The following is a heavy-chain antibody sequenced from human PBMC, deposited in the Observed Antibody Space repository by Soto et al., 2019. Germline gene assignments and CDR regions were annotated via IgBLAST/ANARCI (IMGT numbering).Heavy chain of an antibody. D-gene: IGHD4-17*01. CDR1: GFTFSNAW. CDR2: IKSKTDGGTT. Sequence: GGSLRLSCAPSGFTFSNAWMSLVRQAPGKGLKWVGRIKSKTDGGTTDYAAPVKGRFTISRDDSKNTLYLQMNSLKTEDTAVYYCTTTSYTVTPGHWGQGTLVTVSS. V-gene: IGHV3-15*01. CDR3: TTTSYTVTPGH. J-gene: IGHJ4*02.